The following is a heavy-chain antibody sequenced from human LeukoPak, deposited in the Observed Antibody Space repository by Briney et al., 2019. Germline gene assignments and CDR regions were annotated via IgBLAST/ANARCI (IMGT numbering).Heavy chain of an antibody. CDR2: IRQDGAEK. D-gene: IGHD3-22*01. J-gene: IGHJ4*02. CDR1: GFTFSNHW. V-gene: IGHV3-7*01. Sequence: GGSLRLSCAASGFTFSNHWMSWVRQAPGKGLEWVANIRQDGAEKYYVDSVKGRFTISRDNAKNSVYLEMNSLRVEDTAVYFCARAPYYESSGPLWGQGTLVTVSS. CDR3: ARAPYYESSGPL.